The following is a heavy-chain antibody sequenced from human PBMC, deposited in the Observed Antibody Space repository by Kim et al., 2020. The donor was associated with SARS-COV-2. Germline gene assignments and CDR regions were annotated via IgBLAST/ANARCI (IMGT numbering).Heavy chain of an antibody. V-gene: IGHV1-18*01. CDR3: AREKGYGSGNYWVYYGMDV. D-gene: IGHD3-10*01. J-gene: IGHJ6*02. CDR1: GYKFENYG. Sequence: ASVKVSCKTSGYKFENYGISWVRQAPGQGLEWMGLVNPDNGDTNYAQRFQGRVTMSTDRSTDTAYMELRSLRSDDTAVYYCAREKGYGSGNYWVYYGMDVWGQGTTVSVSS. CDR2: VNPDNGDT.